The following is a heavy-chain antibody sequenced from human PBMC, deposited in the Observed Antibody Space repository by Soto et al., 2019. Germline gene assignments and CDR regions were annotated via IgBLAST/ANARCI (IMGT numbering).Heavy chain of an antibody. J-gene: IGHJ6*03. CDR3: ARIETERITIFGVVTGGYYYYYYMDV. D-gene: IGHD3-3*01. Sequence: SETLSLTCTVSGGSISSSSYYWGWIRQPPGKGLEWIGSIYYSGSTYYNPSLKSRVTISVDTSKNQFSLKLSSVTAADTAVYYCARIETERITIFGVVTGGYYYYYYMDVWGKGTTVTVSS. CDR2: IYYSGST. CDR1: GGSISSSSYY. V-gene: IGHV4-39*01.